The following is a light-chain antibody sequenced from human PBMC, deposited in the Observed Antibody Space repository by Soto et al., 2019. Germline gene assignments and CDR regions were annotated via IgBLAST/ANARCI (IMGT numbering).Light chain of an antibody. Sequence: DIQMTQSPSSLSASVGDRVTITCRASQSISSYLNWYQQKPGKAPKLLIYAASSLQSGVPSRFSGCGSGTYFTLTISSLQPEDFATYYCQQSYSTPLFTFGPGTKVDIK. CDR3: QQSYSTPLFT. V-gene: IGKV1-39*01. CDR1: QSISSY. CDR2: AAS. J-gene: IGKJ3*01.